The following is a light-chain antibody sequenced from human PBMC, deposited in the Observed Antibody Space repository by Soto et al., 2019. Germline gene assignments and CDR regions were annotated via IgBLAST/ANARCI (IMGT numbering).Light chain of an antibody. Sequence: DIQMTQSPSSLSASVGDRVTITCRASQSISRTLNWYQQRPGKAPKLLIYAASSLESGVPSRFSGSGSGTGFTLTIRRLHPEDFATYYCQQSFRRWTFGQGTKVEIK. CDR2: AAS. J-gene: IGKJ1*01. CDR1: QSISRT. V-gene: IGKV1-39*01. CDR3: QQSFRRWT.